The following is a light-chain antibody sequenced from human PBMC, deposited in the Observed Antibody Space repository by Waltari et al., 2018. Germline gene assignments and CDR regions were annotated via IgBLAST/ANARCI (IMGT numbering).Light chain of an antibody. Sequence: QSVLTQPPSVSGAPGQRVTISRTGSSSDIGAGYLVHWYQQLPGTAPKLFIYVNMDRPSEVPDRFSGSKSGSSASRASTGLQAEDEADYYCQSFDYRLDGSRVFGGGTKLTVL. CDR2: VNM. CDR1: SSDIGAGYL. V-gene: IGLV1-40*01. CDR3: QSFDYRLDGSRV. J-gene: IGLJ3*02.